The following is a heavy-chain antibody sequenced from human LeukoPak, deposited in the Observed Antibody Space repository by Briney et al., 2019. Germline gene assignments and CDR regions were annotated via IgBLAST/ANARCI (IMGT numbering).Heavy chain of an antibody. V-gene: IGHV1-8*01. J-gene: IGHJ4*02. D-gene: IGHD3-10*01. Sequence: GASVNVSCKASGYTFTSYDINWGRQATGQGLEWMGWMNPNSGNTGYAQKFQGRVTMTSDTSISTAYMELSSLTSEDTAVYYCARNVPSTGDFVYWGQGTLVGVSS. CDR3: ARNVPSTGDFVY. CDR2: MNPNSGNT. CDR1: GYTFTSYD.